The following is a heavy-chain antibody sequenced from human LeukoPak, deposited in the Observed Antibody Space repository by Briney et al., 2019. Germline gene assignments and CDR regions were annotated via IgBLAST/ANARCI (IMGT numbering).Heavy chain of an antibody. D-gene: IGHD2-2*01. CDR3: ARDSEGYQLLKGFDY. J-gene: IGHJ4*02. V-gene: IGHV3-21*01. CDR1: GFTFSTYT. CDR2: ISHRNHYI. Sequence: GGSLRLSCAASGFTFSTYTMNWVRQAPVKGLEWVSSISHRNHYIYYADSVKGRFTISSDNAKNSLSLQMNSLRAEDTAVYYCARDSEGYQLLKGFDYWGLGTLVTVSS.